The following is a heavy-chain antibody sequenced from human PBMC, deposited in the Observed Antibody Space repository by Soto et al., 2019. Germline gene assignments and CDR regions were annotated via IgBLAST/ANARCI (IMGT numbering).Heavy chain of an antibody. J-gene: IGHJ4*02. CDR2: INHSGST. CDR3: ARDPDSSGWYDY. CDR1: GGSFSGYY. Sequence: PSETLSLTCAVYGGSFSGYYWSWIRQPPGKGLVWIGEINHSGSTNYNPSLKSRVTISVDTSKNQFSLKLSSVTAADTAVFYCARDPDSSGWYDYWGQGTLVTVSS. V-gene: IGHV4-34*01. D-gene: IGHD6-19*01.